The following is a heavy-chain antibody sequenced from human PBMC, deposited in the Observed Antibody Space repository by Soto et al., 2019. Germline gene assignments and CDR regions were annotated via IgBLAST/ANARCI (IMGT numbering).Heavy chain of an antibody. CDR1: GFPVSNSY. CDR3: ARDWDGVHY. CDR2: INSGDST. V-gene: IGHV3-53*01. J-gene: IGHJ4*02. Sequence: PGGSLRLSCAASGFPVSNSYMYWVRQAPGKGLEWVSIINSGDSTYYADSVKGRFTISRDNSKNTLFLQMNSLRAEDTAVYYCARDWDGVHYWGQGTLVTVSS. D-gene: IGHD4-17*01.